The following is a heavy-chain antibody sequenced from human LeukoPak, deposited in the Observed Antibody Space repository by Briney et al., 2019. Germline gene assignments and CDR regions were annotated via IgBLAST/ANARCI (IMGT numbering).Heavy chain of an antibody. CDR3: ASTTVITRIDY. J-gene: IGHJ4*02. CDR2: IYSTGST. CDR1: GGSINFYY. Sequence: SETLSLTCTVSGGSINFYYWSWIRQPAGKGLEWIGRIYSTGSTNYSPSLKSRVTISVDTSKNQFSLKLSSVTAADTAVYYCASTTVITRIDYWGQGTLVTVSS. D-gene: IGHD4-17*01. V-gene: IGHV4-4*07.